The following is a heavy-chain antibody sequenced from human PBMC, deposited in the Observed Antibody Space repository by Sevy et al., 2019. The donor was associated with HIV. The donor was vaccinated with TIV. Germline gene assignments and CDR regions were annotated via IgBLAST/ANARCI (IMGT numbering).Heavy chain of an antibody. CDR3: ERDGDSVVGVAAFYFDY. CDR2: INGDGSST. V-gene: IGHV3-74*01. D-gene: IGHD2-15*01. Sequence: GGSLRLSCAASGFTFSSYCMHWVRQAPGKGLVWVSRINGDGSSTSYADSVKGRFTISRDNAKNTLYLQMNSLRAEDTAVYYCERDGDSVVGVAAFYFDYWGQGTLVTVSS. CDR1: GFTFSSYC. J-gene: IGHJ4*02.